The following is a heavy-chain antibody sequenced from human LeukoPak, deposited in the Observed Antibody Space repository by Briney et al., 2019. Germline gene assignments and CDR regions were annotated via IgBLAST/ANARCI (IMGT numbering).Heavy chain of an antibody. CDR3: ARGALTVNFDY. CDR1: GFXFTTYT. D-gene: IGHD2-21*02. CDR2: ISYDGSNR. J-gene: IGHJ4*02. V-gene: IGHV3-30-3*01. Sequence: PGGSLRLSCGASGFXFTTYTMHWVRQAPGKGLEWVAVISYDGSNRFYADSVKGRSTISRDNSKNTLYLQMNSLRADDTAVYSCARGALTVNFDYWGQGTLVTVSS.